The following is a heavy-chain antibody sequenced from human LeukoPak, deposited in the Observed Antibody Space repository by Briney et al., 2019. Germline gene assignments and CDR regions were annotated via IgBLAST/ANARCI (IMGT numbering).Heavy chain of an antibody. CDR3: ARDPSCVSCYHYFDY. Sequence: GGSLRLSCAASGFTFSHYSMHWVRQAAGKGLEWVAVISYDGSNKYYADSVKGRFTVSRDNSKNTLYLQMNSLRAEDTAVYYWARDPSCVSCYHYFDYWGQGTLVTVSS. CDR2: ISYDGSNK. CDR1: GFTFSHYS. D-gene: IGHD2-2*01. V-gene: IGHV3-30*04. J-gene: IGHJ4*02.